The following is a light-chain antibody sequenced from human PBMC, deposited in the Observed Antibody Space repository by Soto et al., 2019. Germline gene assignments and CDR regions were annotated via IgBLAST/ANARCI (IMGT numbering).Light chain of an antibody. J-gene: IGKJ3*01. CDR1: QGISSY. CDR3: QQYYSYPFT. Sequence: AIRMTQSPSSFSASTGDRVTITCRASQGISSYLAWYQQKPGKAPTLLLYAASTLQSGVPSRFSGSGSGTDFTLTISCLQSEDFATYYCQQYYSYPFTFGPGTKVDIK. CDR2: AAS. V-gene: IGKV1-8*01.